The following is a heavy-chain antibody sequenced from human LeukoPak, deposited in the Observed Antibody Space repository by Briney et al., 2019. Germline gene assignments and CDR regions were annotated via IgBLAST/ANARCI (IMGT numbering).Heavy chain of an antibody. D-gene: IGHD2-2*01. Sequence: GGSLRLSCAASRFTFCDDSMNSVPESAGPGLECVSSIGNDSNYIYYEDSVKGRFTISRDNAKNSLYLQMNSLRAEDTAVYYCANHLACGSTSCPSVDYWGQGTLVTVSS. CDR1: RFTFCDDS. CDR3: ANHLACGSTSCPSVDY. V-gene: IGHV3-21*01. CDR2: IGNDSNYI. J-gene: IGHJ4*02.